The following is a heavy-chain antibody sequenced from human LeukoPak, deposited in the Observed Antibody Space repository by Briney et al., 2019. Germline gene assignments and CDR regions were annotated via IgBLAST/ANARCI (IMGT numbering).Heavy chain of an antibody. V-gene: IGHV4-61*02. J-gene: IGHJ5*02. D-gene: IGHD3-10*01. CDR2: IYKSGST. CDR3: AREGLNMVRGVIPKEAWGWFDP. CDR1: GGSISSGSYY. Sequence: SETLSLTCSVSGGSISSGSYYWNWIRQPPGKGLEWIGRIYKSGSTNYNPSLKSRVTILIDTSKNQFSLKLSSVTAADTAVYYCAREGLNMVRGVIPKEAWGWFDPWGQGTLVTVSS.